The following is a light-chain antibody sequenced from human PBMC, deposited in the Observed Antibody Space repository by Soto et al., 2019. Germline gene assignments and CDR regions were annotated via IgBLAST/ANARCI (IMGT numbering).Light chain of an antibody. CDR1: SSDVGSYNL. CDR2: EVS. Sequence: QSVLTQPASVSGSPGQSITISCTGTSSDVGSYNLVSWYQQHPGKAPKLMIYEVSKRPSGVSNRFSGSKSGNTASLTISGLQAEDEADYYCCSYAAILYVFGTGTKLTVL. V-gene: IGLV2-23*02. CDR3: CSYAAILYV. J-gene: IGLJ1*01.